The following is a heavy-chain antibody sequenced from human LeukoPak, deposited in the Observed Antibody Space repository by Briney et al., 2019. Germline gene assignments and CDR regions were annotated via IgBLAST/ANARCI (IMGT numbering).Heavy chain of an antibody. CDR2: FSGSGGST. Sequence: PGGSLRLSCAASGFTFSSYAMSWVRQAPGKGLEWVSTFSGSGGSTHYADSVKGRFTISRDNAKNTLYLQMNSLRAEDTAVYYCATTGSGSYYDYWGQGTLVTVSS. CDR3: ATTGSGSYYDY. V-gene: IGHV3-23*01. CDR1: GFTFSSYA. D-gene: IGHD1-26*01. J-gene: IGHJ4*02.